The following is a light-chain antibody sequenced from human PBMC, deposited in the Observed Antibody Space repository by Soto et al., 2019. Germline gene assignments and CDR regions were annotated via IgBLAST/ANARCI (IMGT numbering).Light chain of an antibody. CDR3: QQYGSSPRT. J-gene: IGKJ1*01. CDR2: GAS. V-gene: IGKV3-20*01. CDR1: QSISSSY. Sequence: EIVLTQSPGTLSLSPGERATLSCRASQSISSSYLAWYQQKPGQAPRLLIYGASTRATGIPDRFSGSGSGTDFTLTISRLESEDFAVYYCQQYGSSPRTFGQWTKVEIK.